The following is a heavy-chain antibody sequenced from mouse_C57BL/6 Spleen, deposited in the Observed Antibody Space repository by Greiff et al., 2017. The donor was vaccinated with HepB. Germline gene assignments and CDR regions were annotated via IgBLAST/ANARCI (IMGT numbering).Heavy chain of an antibody. Sequence: EVQLQQSGPELVKPGASVKMSCKASGYTFTDYNMHWVKQSHGKSLEWIGYINPNNGGTSYNQKFKGKATLTVNKSSSTAYMELRSLTSEDSAVYYCAKGKLIYYGNYWGYFDYGGQGTTLTVSS. CDR1: GYTFTDYN. J-gene: IGHJ2*01. D-gene: IGHD2-1*01. CDR2: INPNNGGT. V-gene: IGHV1-22*01. CDR3: AKGKLIYYGNYWGYFDY.